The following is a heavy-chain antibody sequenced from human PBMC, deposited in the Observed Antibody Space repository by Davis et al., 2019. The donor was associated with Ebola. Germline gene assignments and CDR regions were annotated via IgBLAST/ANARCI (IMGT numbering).Heavy chain of an antibody. CDR2: MNPNSGNT. J-gene: IGHJ6*04. D-gene: IGHD2-15*01. Sequence: ASVKVSCKASGYTFTSYDINWVRQATGQGLEWMGWMNPNSGNTGYAQKFQGRVTMTRNTSISTAYMELSSLRSEDTAVYYCAREVVVVVAATPSGYYYYGMDVWGKGTTVTVSS. CDR3: AREVVVVVAATPSGYYYYGMDV. CDR1: GYTFTSYD. V-gene: IGHV1-8*01.